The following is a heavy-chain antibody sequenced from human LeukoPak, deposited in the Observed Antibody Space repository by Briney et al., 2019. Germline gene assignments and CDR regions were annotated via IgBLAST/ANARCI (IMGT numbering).Heavy chain of an antibody. CDR3: ARVGKVVLRRYYYYMDV. CDR1: GGSFSGYY. V-gene: IGHV4-34*01. D-gene: IGHD2/OR15-2a*01. CDR2: INHSGST. J-gene: IGHJ6*03. Sequence: SETLSLTCAVYGGSFSGYYWSWIRQPPGKGLEWIGEINHSGSTNYNPSLKSRVTISVDTSKNQFSLKLSSVTAADTAVYYCARVGKVVLRRYYYYMDVWGKGTTVTISS.